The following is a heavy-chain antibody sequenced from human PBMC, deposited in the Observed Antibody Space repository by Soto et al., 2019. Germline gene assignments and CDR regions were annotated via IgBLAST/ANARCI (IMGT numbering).Heavy chain of an antibody. V-gene: IGHV1-18*01. CDR2: VSGYNGDT. Sequence: ASVKVSCKASGYTFSRYGISWVRQAPGQGLEWMGWVSGYNGDTKYAQKVQGRVTMTIDTSTYTAYMELRSLTSDDTAKYYCAQNGQPPYYYYGMDVWGQ. CDR1: GYTFSRYG. J-gene: IGHJ6*02. CDR3: AQNGQPPYYYYGMDV. D-gene: IGHD2-8*01.